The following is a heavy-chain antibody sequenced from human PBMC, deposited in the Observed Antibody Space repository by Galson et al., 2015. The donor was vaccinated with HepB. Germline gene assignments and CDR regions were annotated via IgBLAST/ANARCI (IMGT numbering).Heavy chain of an antibody. D-gene: IGHD5-24*01. V-gene: IGHV1-69*13. CDR2: IIPIFGTA. J-gene: IGHJ4*02. Sequence: SVKVSCKASGGTFSSYAISWVRQAPGQGLEWMGGIIPIFGTANYAQKFQGRVTITADESTSTAYMELSSLRSEDTAVYYCAHTKRWLQFAEDFFDYWGQGTLVTVSS. CDR3: AHTKRWLQFAEDFFDY. CDR1: GGTFSSYA.